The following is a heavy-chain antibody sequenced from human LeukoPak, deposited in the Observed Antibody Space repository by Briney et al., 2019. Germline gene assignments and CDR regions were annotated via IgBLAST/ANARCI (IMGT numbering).Heavy chain of an antibody. J-gene: IGHJ1*01. V-gene: IGHV4-39*01. CDR1: GGSISSYY. CDR2: IYYSGST. Sequence: SETLSLTCTVSGGSISSYYWGWIRQPPGKGLEWIGSIYYSGSTYYNPSLKSRVTISVDTSKSQFSLKLSSVTAADTAVYYCARLSSYSSGLIQHWGQGTLVTVSS. CDR3: ARLSSYSSGLIQH. D-gene: IGHD6-19*01.